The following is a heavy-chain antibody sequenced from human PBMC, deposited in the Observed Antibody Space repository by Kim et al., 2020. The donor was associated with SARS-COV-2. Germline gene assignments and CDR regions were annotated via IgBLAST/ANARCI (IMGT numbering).Heavy chain of an antibody. Sequence: GESLKISCKGSGYSFTSYWIGWVRQMPGKGLEWMGIIYPGDSDTRYSPSFQGQVTISADKSISTAYLQWSSLKASDTAMYYCARGGYSYANYYYGMDVWGQGTTVTVSS. CDR3: ARGGYSYANYYYGMDV. CDR1: GYSFTSYW. J-gene: IGHJ6*02. V-gene: IGHV5-51*01. D-gene: IGHD5-18*01. CDR2: IYPGDSDT.